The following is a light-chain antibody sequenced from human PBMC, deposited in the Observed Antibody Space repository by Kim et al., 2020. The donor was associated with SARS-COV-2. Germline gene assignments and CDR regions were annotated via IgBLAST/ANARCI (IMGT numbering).Light chain of an antibody. CDR2: GNT. CDR3: QSYDSSLRGSV. J-gene: IGLJ3*02. CDR1: NSNIGAGYD. Sequence: QSVLTQPPSVSGAPGQRVTISCTGNNSNIGAGYDVHWYQQVPGIAPKLLIYGNTNRPSGVPDRLSGSKSGTSASLAITGLQAEDEADYYCQSYDSSLRGSVFGGGTQLTVL. V-gene: IGLV1-40*01.